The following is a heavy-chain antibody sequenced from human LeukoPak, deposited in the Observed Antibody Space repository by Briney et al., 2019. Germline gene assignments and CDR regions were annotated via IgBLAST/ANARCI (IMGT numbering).Heavy chain of an antibody. CDR3: AKDLTFGDGKWEFHA. CDR1: GFTFSNFA. J-gene: IGHJ5*02. D-gene: IGHD2-21*02. V-gene: IGHV3-23*03. CDR2: VYAGGSAT. Sequence: QPGGSLTLSCAASGFTFSNFAMAWVRQAPGGGLDWVSSVYAGGSATNSPDSVKGRFTISRDNSKNTLYLQMNSLRVEDTAVYYCAKDLTFGDGKWEFHAWGQGTLVTVSS.